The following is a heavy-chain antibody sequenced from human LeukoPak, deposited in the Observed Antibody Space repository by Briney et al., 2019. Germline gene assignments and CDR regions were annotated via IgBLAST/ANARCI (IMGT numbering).Heavy chain of an antibody. CDR3: AKATYYYDSYGYNGVFDY. Sequence: GGSLRLSCEASGFTIISYAMSWVRQAPGKGLEWVSAASGTADNTYYAESVRGRFTISRDNSKNTLYLQMNSLRAEDAAVYFCAKATYYYDSYGYNGVFDYWGQGTLVTLSS. CDR2: ASGTADNT. J-gene: IGHJ4*02. V-gene: IGHV3-23*01. D-gene: IGHD3-22*01. CDR1: GFTIISYA.